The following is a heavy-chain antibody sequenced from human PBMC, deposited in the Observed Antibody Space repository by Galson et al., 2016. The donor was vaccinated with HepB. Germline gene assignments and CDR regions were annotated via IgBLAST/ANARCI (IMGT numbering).Heavy chain of an antibody. CDR2: ISTRRTT. Sequence: SLRLSCAASGFVFSNSGLSWVRQAPGTGLEWVASISTRRTTYYSDSVRGRLTISRDESKHTLYLQMNSLRTEDTAVYYCARAKAGHTFFYHYGRDVWGQGTTVTVSS. CDR3: ARAKAGHTFFYHYGRDV. D-gene: IGHD3-3*01. CDR1: GFVFSNSG. V-gene: IGHV3-23*01. J-gene: IGHJ6*02.